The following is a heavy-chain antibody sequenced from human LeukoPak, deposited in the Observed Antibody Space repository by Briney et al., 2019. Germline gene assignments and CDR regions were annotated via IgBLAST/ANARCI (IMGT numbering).Heavy chain of an antibody. J-gene: IGHJ3*02. CDR3: AADGTPGFDWLLTKGWIAAFDI. CDR2: IVVGSGNT. V-gene: IGHV1-58*01. D-gene: IGHD3-9*01. Sequence: GTSVKVSFKASGFTFTSSAVQWVRQARGQRLEWIGWIVVGSGNTNYAQKFQERVTITRDMSTSTAYMELSSLRSEDTAVYYCAADGTPGFDWLLTKGWIAAFDIWGQGTMVTVSS. CDR1: GFTFTSSA.